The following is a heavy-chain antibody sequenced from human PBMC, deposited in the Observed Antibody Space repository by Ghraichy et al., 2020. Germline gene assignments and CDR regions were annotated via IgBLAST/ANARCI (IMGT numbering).Heavy chain of an antibody. CDR2: INHSGST. V-gene: IGHV4-34*01. J-gene: IGHJ3*02. D-gene: IGHD3-22*01. CDR3: ARGAYSVVVRLGDAFDI. Sequence: SETLSLTCAVYGGSFSGYYWSWIRQPPGKGLEWIGEINHSGSTNYNPSLKSRVTISVDTSKNQFSLKLSSVTAADTAVYYCARGAYSVVVRLGDAFDIWGQGTMVTVSS. CDR1: GGSFSGYY.